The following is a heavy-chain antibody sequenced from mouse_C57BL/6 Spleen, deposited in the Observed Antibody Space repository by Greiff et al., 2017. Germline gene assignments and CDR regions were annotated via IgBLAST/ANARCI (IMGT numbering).Heavy chain of an antibody. Sequence: QVQLKQPGAELVKPGASVKLSCKASGYTFTSYWMQWVKQRPGQGLEWIGEIDPSDSYTNYNQKFKGKATLTVDTSSSTAYMQLSSLTSEDSAVYYCATYYSNYEGFDYWGQGTTLTVSS. D-gene: IGHD2-5*01. CDR2: IDPSDSYT. CDR3: ATYYSNYEGFDY. CDR1: GYTFTSYW. J-gene: IGHJ2*01. V-gene: IGHV1-50*01.